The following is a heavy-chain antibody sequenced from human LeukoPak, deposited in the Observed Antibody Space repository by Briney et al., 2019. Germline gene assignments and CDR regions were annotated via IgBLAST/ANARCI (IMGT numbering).Heavy chain of an antibody. Sequence: ASVKVSCKASGYTFTSYAMHWVRQAPGQRLEWMGWISAYNGNTNYAQKLQGRVTMTTDTSTSTAYMELRSLRSDDTAVYYCAADPYGDLNWFDPWGQGTLVTVSS. J-gene: IGHJ5*02. D-gene: IGHD4-17*01. CDR3: AADPYGDLNWFDP. CDR1: GYTFTSYA. CDR2: ISAYNGNT. V-gene: IGHV1-18*01.